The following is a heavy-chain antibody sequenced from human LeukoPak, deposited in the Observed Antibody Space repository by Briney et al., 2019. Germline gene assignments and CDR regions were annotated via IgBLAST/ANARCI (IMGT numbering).Heavy chain of an antibody. J-gene: IGHJ4*02. V-gene: IGHV3-64*04. Sequence: PGGSLRLFCSASGFPFSSYAMHWVRQAPGKGLEYVSAISGSGGSTYYADSVKGRFTVSRDNSKNTLYLQMNSLRAEDTAIYHCARGYIQLSNWGQGTLVTVSS. D-gene: IGHD5-18*01. CDR2: ISGSGGST. CDR1: GFPFSSYA. CDR3: ARGYIQLSN.